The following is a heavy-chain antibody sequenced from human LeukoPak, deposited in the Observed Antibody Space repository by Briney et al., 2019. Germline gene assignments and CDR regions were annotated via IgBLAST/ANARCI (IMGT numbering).Heavy chain of an antibody. CDR3: ARGVMDYDSSNFDY. V-gene: IGHV4-4*02. Sequence: SETLSLTCAVSGGSISSSNWWSWVRMPPGKGLEWIGEIYHSGSTNYNPSLKSRVTISVDTSKNQFSLKLSSVTAVDTAVYYCARGVMDYDSSNFDYWGQGTLVTVSS. CDR2: IYHSGST. J-gene: IGHJ4*02. D-gene: IGHD3-22*01. CDR1: GGSISSSNW.